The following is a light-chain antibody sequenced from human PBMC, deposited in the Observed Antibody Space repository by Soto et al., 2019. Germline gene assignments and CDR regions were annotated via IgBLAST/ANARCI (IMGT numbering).Light chain of an antibody. CDR3: ASYTTATTWV. CDR1: SSDVGGYNF. CDR2: EVS. Sequence: QSVLTQPASVPGSPGQSITISCTGTSSDVGGYNFVSWYQHHPGKAPKLIIYEVSRRPSGVSNRFSGSKSANTASLTISGLQAEDEANYFCASYTTATTWVFGGGTKVTVL. V-gene: IGLV2-14*01. J-gene: IGLJ3*02.